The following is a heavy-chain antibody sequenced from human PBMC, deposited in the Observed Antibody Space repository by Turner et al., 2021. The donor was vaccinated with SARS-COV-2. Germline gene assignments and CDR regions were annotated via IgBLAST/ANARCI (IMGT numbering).Heavy chain of an antibody. D-gene: IGHD4-17*01. Sequence: EVQLVESVGGSIQPGGSLRLYCAASGFTVSSNYMSWGRQGPGKGLEWVTVISSGGSTYYADSVKGTFTISRDNSKNTLYLQMNSLRAEDTAVYYCARGYGDYYFDYWGQGTLVTVSS. CDR1: GFTVSSNY. V-gene: IGHV3-53*01. CDR3: ARGYGDYYFDY. CDR2: ISSGGST. J-gene: IGHJ4*02.